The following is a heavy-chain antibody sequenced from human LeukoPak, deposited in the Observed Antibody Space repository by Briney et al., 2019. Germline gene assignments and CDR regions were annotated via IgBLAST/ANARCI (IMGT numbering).Heavy chain of an antibody. CDR3: ARLYYDILTGYPTFDY. CDR1: GYTFTGYY. CDR2: INPNSGGT. D-gene: IGHD3-9*01. V-gene: IGHV1-2*02. Sequence: ASVKVSCKASGYTFTGYYMHWVRQAPGQGLEWMGWINPNSGGTNYAQKFQGRVTMTRDTSISTAYMELSRLRSDDTAVYYCARLYYDILTGYPTFDYWDQGTLVTVSS. J-gene: IGHJ4*02.